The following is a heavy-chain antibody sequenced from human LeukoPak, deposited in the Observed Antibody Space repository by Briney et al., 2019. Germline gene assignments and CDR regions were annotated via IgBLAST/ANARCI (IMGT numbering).Heavy chain of an antibody. CDR3: ARSYGDYGLGYYYFDY. Sequence: SETLSHTCAVSGGSISSSNWWSWVRQPPGKGLEWIGEIYHSGSTNYNPSLKSRVTISVDKSKNQFSLKLSSVTAADTAVYYCARSYGDYGLGYYYFDYWGQGTLVTVSS. V-gene: IGHV4-4*02. D-gene: IGHD4-17*01. CDR1: GGSISSSNW. CDR2: IYHSGST. J-gene: IGHJ4*02.